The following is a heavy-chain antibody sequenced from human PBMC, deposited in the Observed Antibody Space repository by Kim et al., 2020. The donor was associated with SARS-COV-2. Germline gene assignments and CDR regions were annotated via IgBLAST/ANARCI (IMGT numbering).Heavy chain of an antibody. Sequence: GGSLRLSCAASGFTFSSYGMHWVRQAPGKGLEWVAVIWYDGSNKYYADSVKGRFTISRDNSKNTLYLQMNSLRAEDTAVYYCARDRSEIAVAGNYPPGDYWGQGTLVTVSS. CDR2: IWYDGSNK. CDR3: ARDRSEIAVAGNYPPGDY. CDR1: GFTFSSYG. J-gene: IGHJ4*02. V-gene: IGHV3-33*01. D-gene: IGHD6-19*01.